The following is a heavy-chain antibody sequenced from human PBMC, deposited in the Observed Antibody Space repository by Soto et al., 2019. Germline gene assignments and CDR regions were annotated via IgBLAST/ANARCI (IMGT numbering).Heavy chain of an antibody. V-gene: IGHV1-46*03. CDR1: GYTFTSHY. D-gene: IGHD2-15*01. CDR2: INPSGGST. J-gene: IGHJ4*02. CDR3: ARVHCSGGSSLSFDY. Sequence: GASVKVSCKASGYTFTSHYMHWVRQAPGQGLEWMGIINPSGGSTSYAQKFQGRVTMTRDTSTSTVYMELSSLRSEDTAVYYCARVHCSGGSSLSFDYWGQGTLVTLSS.